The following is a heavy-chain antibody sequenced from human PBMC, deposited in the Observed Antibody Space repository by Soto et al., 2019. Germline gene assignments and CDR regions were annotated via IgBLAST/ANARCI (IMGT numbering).Heavy chain of an antibody. D-gene: IGHD3-22*01. CDR2: IYYSGST. CDR1: GGSISSGDYY. V-gene: IGHV4-30-4*01. J-gene: IGHJ5*02. Sequence: QVQLQESGPGLVKPSQTLSLTCTVSGGSISSGDYYWSWIRQPPGKGLEWIGYIYYSGSTYYNPSLKRRVTISVDTSHIQFSLKLSSVTAADTAVYYCAREYYDSSGYLNLFDPWGQGTLFTVSS. CDR3: AREYYDSSGYLNLFDP.